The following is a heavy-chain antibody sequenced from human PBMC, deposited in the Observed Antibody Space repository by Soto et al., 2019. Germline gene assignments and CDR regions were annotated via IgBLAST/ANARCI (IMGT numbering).Heavy chain of an antibody. CDR2: IYYSGST. Sequence: SGTLSLTCTVSDSSVSGGSYYWSWIRQPPGKGLEWIGYIYYSGSTNYNPSLKSRVTISVDTSKNQFSLKLSSVTAADTAVYYCARDPYYYDSSGYHYFDYWCQGTLVTVSS. D-gene: IGHD3-22*01. CDR3: ARDPYYYDSSGYHYFDY. J-gene: IGHJ4*02. V-gene: IGHV4-61*01. CDR1: DSSVSGGSYY.